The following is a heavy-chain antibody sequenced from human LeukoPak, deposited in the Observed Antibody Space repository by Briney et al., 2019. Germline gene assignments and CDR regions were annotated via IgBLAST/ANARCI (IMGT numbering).Heavy chain of an antibody. J-gene: IGHJ4*02. Sequence: GGSLRLSCAVSGFTFSSYWMHWVRQAPGKGLVWVSRINSDGSSTSYADSVKGRFTISRDNSKNTLYLQMNSLRAEDTAVYYCAKRASGSGTSLYYFDYWGQGTLVTVSS. CDR3: AKRASGSGTSLYYFDY. CDR1: GFTFSSYW. D-gene: IGHD3-10*01. CDR2: INSDGSST. V-gene: IGHV3-74*01.